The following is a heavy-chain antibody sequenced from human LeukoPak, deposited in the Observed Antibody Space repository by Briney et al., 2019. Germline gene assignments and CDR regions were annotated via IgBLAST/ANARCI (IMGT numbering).Heavy chain of an antibody. CDR3: ARSGYYYYGMDV. CDR2: INHSGST. V-gene: IGHV4-34*01. J-gene: IGHJ6*02. Sequence: SETLSLTCAVYGGSFSGYYWSWIRQPPGKGLEWIGEINHSGSTNYNPSLKSRVTISVDTSKNQFSLKLSSVTAADTAVYYCARSGYYYYGMDVWGQGTTVTVSS. CDR1: GGSFSGYY.